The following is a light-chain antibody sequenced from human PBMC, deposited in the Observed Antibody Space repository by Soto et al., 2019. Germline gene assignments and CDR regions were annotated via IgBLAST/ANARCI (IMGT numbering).Light chain of an antibody. V-gene: IGKV2-28*01. Sequence: DIVMTQSPLSLPVNPGEPASISCRSSQSPLHSNGNNYLDWYLQKPGQSPQLLVYLGSNRASGVPDRYSGSGSGTDFTLKISRVEAEDVGLYYCMHALGTSYTFGQGTKLEI. J-gene: IGKJ2*01. CDR1: QSPLHSNGNNY. CDR3: MHALGTSYT. CDR2: LGS.